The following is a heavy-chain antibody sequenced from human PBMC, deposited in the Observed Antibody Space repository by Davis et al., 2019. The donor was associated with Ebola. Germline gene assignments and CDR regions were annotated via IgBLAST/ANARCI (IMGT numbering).Heavy chain of an antibody. J-gene: IGHJ5*02. V-gene: IGHV2-5*02. D-gene: IGHD4-17*01. CDR1: GFSLPTSGVA. Sequence: SGPTLVKPPQTLTLTCTVSGFSLPTSGVAVGWIRQPPGKALEWLALLYWDDDERYNPSLRSRPTITKDTAKSQVVLKMTNIDAVDTATYYCAHRRGGHDYRDFRGRDTWFDPWGQGTLVTVSS. CDR2: LYWDDDE. CDR3: AHRRGGHDYRDFRGRDTWFDP.